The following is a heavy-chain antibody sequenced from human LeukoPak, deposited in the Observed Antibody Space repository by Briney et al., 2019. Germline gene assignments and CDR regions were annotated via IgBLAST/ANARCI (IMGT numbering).Heavy chain of an antibody. CDR2: ISGSGGST. CDR3: SRALTVTTTDS. Sequence: TGGSLRLSCAASGFTFSSYAMSWVRQAPGKGLEWVSAISGSGGSTYYADSVKGRFTISRDNSKNTLYLQMNSLRAEGTAVYYCSRALTVTTTDSWGQGTLVTVSS. J-gene: IGHJ5*01. D-gene: IGHD4-11*01. CDR1: GFTFSSYA. V-gene: IGHV3-23*01.